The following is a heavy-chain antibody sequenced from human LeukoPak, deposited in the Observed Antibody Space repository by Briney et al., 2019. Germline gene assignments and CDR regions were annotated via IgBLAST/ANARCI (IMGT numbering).Heavy chain of an antibody. D-gene: IGHD6-19*01. Sequence: GRSLRLSCAASGFTFDDYAMHWVRQAPGKGLEWVSGITWNSDSIDYADSVKGRFTISRDNAKNTLYLQMNSLRAEDTAVYYCAKSGGGYSSGWFYWGQGTLVTVSS. CDR2: ITWNSDSI. CDR1: GFTFDDYA. V-gene: IGHV3-9*01. CDR3: AKSGGGYSSGWFY. J-gene: IGHJ4*02.